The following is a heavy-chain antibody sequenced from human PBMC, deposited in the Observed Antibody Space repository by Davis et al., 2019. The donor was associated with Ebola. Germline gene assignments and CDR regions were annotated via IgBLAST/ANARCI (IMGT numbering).Heavy chain of an antibody. J-gene: IGHJ4*02. CDR3: AKGLGCSSTSCHGAY. CDR2: ISYDGSNK. CDR1: GFTFSSYG. V-gene: IGHV3-30*18. D-gene: IGHD2-2*01. Sequence: PGGSLRLSCAASGFTFSSYGMHWVRQAPGKGLEWVAVISYDGSNKYYADSVKGRFTISRDNSKNTLYLQMNSLRAEDTAVYYCAKGLGCSSTSCHGAYWGQGTLVTVSS.